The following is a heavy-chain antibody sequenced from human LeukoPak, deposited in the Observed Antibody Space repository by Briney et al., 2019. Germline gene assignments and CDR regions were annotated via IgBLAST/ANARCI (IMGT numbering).Heavy chain of an antibody. CDR1: GYSFTSYW. Sequence: NLGESLKISCKGSGYSFTSYWIGWVRQMPGKGLEWMGIIYPGDSDTRYSPSFQGQVTISANKSISTAYLQWSSLKASDTAMYYCARQGFGEFSQLYNWFDPWGQGTLVTVSS. D-gene: IGHD3-10*01. CDR2: IYPGDSDT. V-gene: IGHV5-51*01. CDR3: ARQGFGEFSQLYNWFDP. J-gene: IGHJ5*02.